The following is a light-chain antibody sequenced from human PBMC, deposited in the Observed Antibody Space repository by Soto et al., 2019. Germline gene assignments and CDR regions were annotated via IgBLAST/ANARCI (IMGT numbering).Light chain of an antibody. CDR2: TVS. J-gene: IGKJ3*01. Sequence: QMTQSPSSVSASVGDTVTLSCQTSHGVSGWLAWYQQKPGKAPTLLIYTVSNLQSGVPSRFSGRGSGTDFSLTITNLQPEDFTTYFCQQGKTFPFTFGPGTKVEVK. CDR3: QQGKTFPFT. CDR1: HGVSGW. V-gene: IGKV1-12*01.